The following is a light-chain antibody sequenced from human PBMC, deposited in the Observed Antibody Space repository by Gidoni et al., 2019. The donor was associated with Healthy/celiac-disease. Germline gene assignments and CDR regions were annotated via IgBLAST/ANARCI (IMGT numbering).Light chain of an antibody. J-gene: IGLJ1*01. CDR2: YKSYSDK. Sequence: QAVLTQPSSLSASPGASASLTCTLRSGINVGTYRICWYQQKPGSPPQYLLRYKSYSDKQQGSGVPSRFSGSKDASANAGILLISGLQSEDEADYYCMIWHSSAYVFGTGTKVTVL. CDR3: MIWHSSAYV. CDR1: SGINVGTYR. V-gene: IGLV5-45*03.